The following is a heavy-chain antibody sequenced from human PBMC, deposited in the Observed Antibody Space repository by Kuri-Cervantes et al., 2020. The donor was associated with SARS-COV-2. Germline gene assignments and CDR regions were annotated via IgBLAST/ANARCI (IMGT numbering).Heavy chain of an antibody. Sequence: GESLKISCAASGFTFNNYDMYWVRQAPGKGLEWVAVISYDGSKKYYADSVKGRFTISRDNSKSTLYLPMYNLRAEDTAVYYCARGLRKYYLDYWGQGTLVTVSS. J-gene: IGHJ4*02. CDR2: ISYDGSKK. V-gene: IGHV3-30-3*01. CDR3: ARGLRKYYLDY. CDR1: GFTFNNYD. D-gene: IGHD1-14*01.